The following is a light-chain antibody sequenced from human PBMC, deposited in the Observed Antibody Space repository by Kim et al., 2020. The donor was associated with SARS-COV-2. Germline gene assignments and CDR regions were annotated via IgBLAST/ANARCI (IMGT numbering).Light chain of an antibody. V-gene: IGLV2-14*03. CDR1: SSDVGRYNF. J-gene: IGLJ3*02. CDR2: DVN. Sequence: GQSITISCSGTSSDVGRYNFVSWYQQLPGKAPKLMIYDVNNRPSGVSNRFSGSKSGYTASLTISGLQTDDEADYYCSSFTSSSTLVFGGGTKLTVL. CDR3: SSFTSSSTLV.